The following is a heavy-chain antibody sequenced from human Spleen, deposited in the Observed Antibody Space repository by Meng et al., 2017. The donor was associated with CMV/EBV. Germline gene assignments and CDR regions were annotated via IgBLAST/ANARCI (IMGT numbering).Heavy chain of an antibody. CDR2: IKQDGSEK. CDR1: GFTFSSYW. V-gene: IGHV3-7*01. CDR3: ARDGRYCSSTSCPKQGGRNYYYGMDV. Sequence: GESLKISCAASGFTFSSYWMSWVRQAPGKGLEWVANIKQDGSEKYYVDSVKGRFTISRDNAKNSLYLQMNSLRAEDTAVYYCARDGRYCSSTSCPKQGGRNYYYGMDVWGQGTTVTVSS. D-gene: IGHD2-2*01. J-gene: IGHJ6*02.